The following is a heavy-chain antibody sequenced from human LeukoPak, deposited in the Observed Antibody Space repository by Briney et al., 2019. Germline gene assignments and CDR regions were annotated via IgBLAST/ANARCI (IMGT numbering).Heavy chain of an antibody. D-gene: IGHD2-2*03. CDR3: ARAPGYCSSTSCYLDP. CDR1: GGSFSGYY. CDR2: INHSGST. V-gene: IGHV4-34*01. Sequence: SETLSPTCAVYGGSFSGYYWSWIRQPPGKGLEWIGEINHSGSTNYNPSLKSRVTISVDTSKNQFSLKLSSVTAADTAVYYCARAPGYCSSTSCYLDPWGQGTLVTVSS. J-gene: IGHJ5*02.